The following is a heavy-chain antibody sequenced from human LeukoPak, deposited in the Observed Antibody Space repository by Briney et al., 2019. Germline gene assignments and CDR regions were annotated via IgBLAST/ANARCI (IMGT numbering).Heavy chain of an antibody. Sequence: GGSLRLSCAASGFTFSSYAMHWVRQAPGKGLEWVAVISYDGSNKYYADSVKGRFTISRDNSKNTLYLQMNSLRVEDTAVYYCAKDTLWGSKNWFDPWGQGTLVTVSS. J-gene: IGHJ5*02. CDR2: ISYDGSNK. V-gene: IGHV3-30*04. D-gene: IGHD3-16*01. CDR1: GFTFSSYA. CDR3: AKDTLWGSKNWFDP.